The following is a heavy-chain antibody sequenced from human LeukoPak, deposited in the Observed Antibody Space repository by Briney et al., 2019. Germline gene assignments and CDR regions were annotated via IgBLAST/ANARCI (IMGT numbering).Heavy chain of an antibody. CDR3: ARDSPVGATGRSGFDR. D-gene: IGHD3-9*01. Sequence: GGSLRLSCAASGFTFSSYAMSWVRQAPGKGLEWVSTITGGGSTTYYADSVKGRFTISRDNSKNTLYLQMNSLRAEDTALYFCARDSPVGATGRSGFDRWGQGTLVTVSS. CDR2: ITGGGSTT. V-gene: IGHV3-23*01. CDR1: GFTFSSYA. J-gene: IGHJ5*02.